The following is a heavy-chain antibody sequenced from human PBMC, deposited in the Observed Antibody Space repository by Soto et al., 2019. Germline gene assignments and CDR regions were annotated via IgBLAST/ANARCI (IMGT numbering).Heavy chain of an antibody. Sequence: EVHLLESGGDLVLPGGSLRLSCAASGFAFNDLAMNWVRQAPGKGPEWLSTISGSGDKTFHSDSVKGRFNISRDNSNNNMFLQMNSLRAEDTAIYYCAKGASHAPFEKWGRGTLVTVSS. CDR2: ISGSGDKT. CDR3: AKGASHAPFEK. V-gene: IGHV3-23*01. J-gene: IGHJ4*02. CDR1: GFAFNDLA.